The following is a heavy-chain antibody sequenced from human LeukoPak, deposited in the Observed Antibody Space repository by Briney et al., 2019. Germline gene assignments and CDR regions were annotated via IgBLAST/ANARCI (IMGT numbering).Heavy chain of an antibody. V-gene: IGHV4-30-2*01. J-gene: IGHJ5*02. D-gene: IGHD6-13*01. CDR1: GGSISSGGYS. Sequence: TSQTLSLTCAVSGGSISSGGYSWSWIRQPPGKGLEWIGYIYHSGSTYYNPSLKSLVTISVDRSKNQFSLKMSSVTAADTAVYYCAREGGSSSHNWFDPWGQGTLVTVSS. CDR2: IYHSGST. CDR3: AREGGSSSHNWFDP.